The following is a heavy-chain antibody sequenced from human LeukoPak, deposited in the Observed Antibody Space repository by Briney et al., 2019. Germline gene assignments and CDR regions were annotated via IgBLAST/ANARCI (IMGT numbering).Heavy chain of an antibody. D-gene: IGHD3-10*01. V-gene: IGHV1-8*01. CDR3: ARGLSDYYGSGSYRDY. J-gene: IGHJ4*02. CDR2: MNPNSGNT. CDR1: GYTFTSYD. Sequence: GASVTVSCKASGYTFTSYDINWVRQATGQGLEWMGWMNPNSGNTGYAQKFQGRVTMTRNTSISTAYMELSSLRSEDTAVYYCARGLSDYYGSGSYRDYWGQGTLVTVSS.